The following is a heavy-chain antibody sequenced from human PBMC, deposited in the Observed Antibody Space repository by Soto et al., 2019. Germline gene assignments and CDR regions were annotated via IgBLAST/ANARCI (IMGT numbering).Heavy chain of an antibody. CDR1: GFTFSSYG. J-gene: IGHJ4*02. Sequence: SLRLSCAASGFTFSSYGMHWVRQAPGKGLEWVAVISYDGSNKYYADSVKGRFTISRDNSKNTLYLQMNSLRAEDTAVYYCAKDHRPYYDSSGYPDYWGQGTLVTAPQ. CDR3: AKDHRPYYDSSGYPDY. D-gene: IGHD3-22*01. V-gene: IGHV3-30*18. CDR2: ISYDGSNK.